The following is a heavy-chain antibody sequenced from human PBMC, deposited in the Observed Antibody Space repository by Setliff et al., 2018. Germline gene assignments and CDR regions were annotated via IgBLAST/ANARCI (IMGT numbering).Heavy chain of an antibody. V-gene: IGHV3-30*02. CDR3: AKEVVTYVYDY. CDR2: IRYDGTTE. J-gene: IGHJ4*02. Sequence: GGSLRLSCAASGFSFGGHDMHWVRQAPGKGLEWVAFIRYDGTTESYADSVKGRFTISRDNSKNTLYLQMNSLRAEDTAVYYCAKEVVTYVYDYWGQGTLVTVSS. D-gene: IGHD3-16*01. CDR1: GFSFGGHD.